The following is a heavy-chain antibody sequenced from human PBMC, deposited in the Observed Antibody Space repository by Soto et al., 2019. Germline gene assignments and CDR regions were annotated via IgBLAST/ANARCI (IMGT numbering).Heavy chain of an antibody. CDR2: FDPQEGET. Sequence: GASVKVSCKVSGYTLTELYIPWVRQAPGKGLEWMGGFDPQEGETIYAQKFQGRVTMTEDTCTDTAYMGLSSLRSEDTAVYYCATKADFCTNGVCPTYYYHIDGWGKGTTVTVCS. CDR1: GYTLTELY. D-gene: IGHD2-8*01. V-gene: IGHV1-24*01. CDR3: ATKADFCTNGVCPTYYYHIDG. J-gene: IGHJ6*03.